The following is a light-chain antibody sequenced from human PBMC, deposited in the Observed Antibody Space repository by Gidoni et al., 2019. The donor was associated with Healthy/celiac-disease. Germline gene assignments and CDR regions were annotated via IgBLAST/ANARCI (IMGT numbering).Light chain of an antibody. CDR1: QSVLYKSNNKNY. V-gene: IGKV4-1*01. CDR2: WAS. CDR3: QQYFSTPGT. Sequence: DIVMTQSPDSLAVSLGERATINCKSSQSVLYKSNNKNYLAWYRQKPGQPPKLLIYWASTRESGVPDRFSGSGSGTDFTLTISSLQAEDVAVYYCQQYFSTPGTFXQXTKVEIK. J-gene: IGKJ1*01.